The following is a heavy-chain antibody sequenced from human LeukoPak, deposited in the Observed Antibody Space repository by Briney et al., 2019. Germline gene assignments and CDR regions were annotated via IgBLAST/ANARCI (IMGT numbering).Heavy chain of an antibody. CDR1: GYSFADYY. D-gene: IGHD6-19*01. V-gene: IGHV1-2*02. CDR2: IKPNSGGT. CDR3: ASVGRSGWYYFDY. J-gene: IGHJ4*02. Sequence: ASVKVSCKASGYSFADYYMHWVRQAPGQGLEGMGWIKPNSGGTRSAQKFQGRVTMTRDTSISTAYMELSRLRSDDTAVYYCASVGRSGWYYFDYWGQGTLVTVSS.